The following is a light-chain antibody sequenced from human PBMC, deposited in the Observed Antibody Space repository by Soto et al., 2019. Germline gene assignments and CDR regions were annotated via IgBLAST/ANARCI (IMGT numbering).Light chain of an antibody. V-gene: IGKV1-5*03. J-gene: IGKJ1*01. Sequence: DIQMTQSPSTLSASIGDRVTVTCRASQHIITWLAWYQQKPGKDPNLLIYKASSLKSGVPSRFSRSGSGTEFTLTISSLQPDDSATYYCQQYSTYPWTFGQGSKVEIK. CDR1: QHIITW. CDR3: QQYSTYPWT. CDR2: KAS.